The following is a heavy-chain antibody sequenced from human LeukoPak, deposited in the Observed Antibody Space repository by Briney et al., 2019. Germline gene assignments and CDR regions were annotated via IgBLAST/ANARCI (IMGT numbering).Heavy chain of an antibody. Sequence: GGSLRLSCAASGFTFSSYGMSWVRQAPGKGLEWVSDISGSGGSTYYADSVKGRFTISRDNAKNSLYLQMNSLRAEDTAVYYCARVRCSGGSCAPDYWGQGTLVTVSS. J-gene: IGHJ4*02. V-gene: IGHV3-23*01. CDR1: GFTFSSYG. D-gene: IGHD2-15*01. CDR2: ISGSGGST. CDR3: ARVRCSGGSCAPDY.